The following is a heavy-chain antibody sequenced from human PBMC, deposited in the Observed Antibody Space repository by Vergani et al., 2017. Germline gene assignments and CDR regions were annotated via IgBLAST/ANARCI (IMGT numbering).Heavy chain of an antibody. CDR1: GGTFSSYA. CDR3: ARERMRIAARAVDKXFDL. Sequence: QVQLVQSGAEVKKPGSSVKVSCKASGGTFSSYAISWVRQAPGQGLKWMGRIIPILGIANYAQKFQGRVTITADKSTSTAYMELSSLRSEDTAVYYCARERMRIAARAVDKXFDLWGRGTLVTVSS. J-gene: IGHJ2*01. V-gene: IGHV1-69*04. CDR2: IIPILGIA. D-gene: IGHD6-6*01.